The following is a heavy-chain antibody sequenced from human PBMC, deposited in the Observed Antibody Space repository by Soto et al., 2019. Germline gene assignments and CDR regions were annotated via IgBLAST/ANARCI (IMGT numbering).Heavy chain of an antibody. D-gene: IGHD3-22*01. CDR3: GTLAPVNSSGYPLDY. J-gene: IGHJ4*02. V-gene: IGHV3-33*01. CDR1: GFTFSSYG. Sequence: GGSLRLSCAASGFTFSSYGMHWVRQAPGKGLEWVAVIWYDGSNKYYADSVKGRFTISRDNSKNTLYLQMNSLRAEDTAVYYCGTLAPVNSSGYPLDYWGQGTLVTVSS. CDR2: IWYDGSNK.